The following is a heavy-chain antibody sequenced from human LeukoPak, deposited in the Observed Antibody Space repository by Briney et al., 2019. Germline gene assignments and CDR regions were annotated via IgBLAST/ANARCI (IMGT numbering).Heavy chain of an antibody. V-gene: IGHV3-23*01. CDR3: ARGWTYLDY. J-gene: IGHJ4*02. CDR2: ISGSGGST. Sequence: GGSLRLSCAASGFTFSSYGMSWVRQAPGKGLEWVSAISGSGGSTYYADSVKGRFTISRDNSKNTLYLQMNSLRAEDTALYYCARGWTYLDYWGQETLVTVSS. D-gene: IGHD2-15*01. CDR1: GFTFSSYG.